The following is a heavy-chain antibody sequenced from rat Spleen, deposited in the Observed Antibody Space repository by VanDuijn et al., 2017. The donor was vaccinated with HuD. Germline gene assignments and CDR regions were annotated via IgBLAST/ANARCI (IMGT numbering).Heavy chain of an antibody. J-gene: IGHJ4*01. D-gene: IGHD1-3*01. V-gene: IGHV5-58*01. CDR1: GFNFNDYW. Sequence: EVQLVESGGGLVQPGRSLKLSCAASGFNFNDYWMRWVRQAPGKGLEWISSISNDGGTTYYPDSVKGRFTISRDNAENTVYLQMNSLRSEDTATYYCATDRDYGSYDYYVMDAWGQGASVTVSS. CDR3: ATDRDYGSYDYYVMDA. CDR2: ISNDGGTT.